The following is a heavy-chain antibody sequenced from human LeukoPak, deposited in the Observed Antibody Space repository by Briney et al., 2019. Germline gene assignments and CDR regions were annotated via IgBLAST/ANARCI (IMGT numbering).Heavy chain of an antibody. D-gene: IGHD2-21*02. V-gene: IGHV3-23*01. Sequence: PVGSLRLSCAASGFTFSTYSMNWVRLAPGKGLEWVSGITGSGDTTNYADSVRGRFTISRDSSKNTLYLQMNNLGAEDTAVYFCAKGKWETASYDPWDYWGQGTLVTVSS. CDR2: ITGSGDTT. J-gene: IGHJ4*02. CDR1: GFTFSTYS. CDR3: AKGKWETASYDPWDY.